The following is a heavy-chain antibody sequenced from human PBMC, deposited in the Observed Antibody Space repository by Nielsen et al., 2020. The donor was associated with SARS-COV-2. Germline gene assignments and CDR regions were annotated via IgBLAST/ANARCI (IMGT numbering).Heavy chain of an antibody. CDR2: IYSSGLA. CDR3: ARGGYNIYDFDY. Sequence: SETLSLTCTLSGGSISTDNYYWTWIRQHPGKGLEWIGYIYSSGLAYYNPSLKSRVTISVDTSKNQFSLKVNSVTAADTAVYYCARGGYNIYDFDYWGRGTLVTVSS. J-gene: IGHJ4*02. V-gene: IGHV4-31*03. D-gene: IGHD5-24*01. CDR1: GGSISTDNYY.